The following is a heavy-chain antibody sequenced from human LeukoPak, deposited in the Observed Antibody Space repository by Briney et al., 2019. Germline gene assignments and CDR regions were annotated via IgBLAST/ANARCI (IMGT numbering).Heavy chain of an antibody. CDR1: GGSISSYY. CDR2: IYYSGST. Sequence: PSETLSLTCTVSGGSISSYYWSWIRQPPGKGLEWIGYIYYSGSTNYNPSLKSRVTISVDTSKNQSSLKLTSVTAADTAVYFCARHSYSGSYRAEYFQHWGQGTLVTVSS. J-gene: IGHJ1*01. V-gene: IGHV4-59*08. D-gene: IGHD1-26*01. CDR3: ARHSYSGSYRAEYFQH.